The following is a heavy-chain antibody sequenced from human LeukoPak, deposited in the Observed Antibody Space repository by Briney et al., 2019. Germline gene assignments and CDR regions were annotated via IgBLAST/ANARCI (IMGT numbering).Heavy chain of an antibody. CDR3: ARGHVWFDP. V-gene: IGHV3-7*05. Sequence: PGRSLRLSCAASGFTFSNYGMTWVRQAPGKGLEWVANIKQDGSEKYYVDSVKGRFTISRDNAKNPLYLQMNSLRAEDMAVYYCARGHVWFDPWGQGTLVTVSS. CDR1: GFTFSNYG. CDR2: IKQDGSEK. J-gene: IGHJ5*02.